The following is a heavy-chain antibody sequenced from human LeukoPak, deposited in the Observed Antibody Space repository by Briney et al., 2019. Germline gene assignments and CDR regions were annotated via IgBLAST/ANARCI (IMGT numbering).Heavy chain of an antibody. CDR3: ARYLMVYAFDY. CDR1: GGSINSYY. D-gene: IGHD2-8*01. CDR2: IYYSGST. Sequence: SETLSLTFTVSGGSINSYYWSWIRQPPGKGLEWIGYIYYSGSTNYNPSLKSRVTISVDTSKNQFSLKLSSVTAADTAVYYCARYLMVYAFDYWGQGTLVTVSS. J-gene: IGHJ4*02. V-gene: IGHV4-59*01.